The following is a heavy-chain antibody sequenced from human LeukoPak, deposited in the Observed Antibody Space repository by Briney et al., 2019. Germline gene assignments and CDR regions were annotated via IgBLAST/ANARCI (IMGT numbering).Heavy chain of an antibody. CDR3: ARTPSGDYYTTFDY. CDR2: TFTNGST. J-gene: IGHJ4*02. Sequence: SETLSLTCTISGDSISSGGYYWSWIRQPAGKGLEWIGRTFTNGSTNYKPSLKSRVTISVDTSKKQFSLKLSSVTAADTAVHFCARTPSGDYYTTFDYWGQGTLVTVSS. CDR1: GDSISSGGYY. V-gene: IGHV4-61*02. D-gene: IGHD3-10*01.